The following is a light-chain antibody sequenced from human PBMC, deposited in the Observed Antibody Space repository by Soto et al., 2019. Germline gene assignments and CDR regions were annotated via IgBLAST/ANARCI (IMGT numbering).Light chain of an antibody. Sequence: EIVLTQSPDTLSLSPGERATLSCRASQSIANYVAWYHQRPGQAPRLVIYGASKRATDIPARFTGSGSGTDFTLTISSLEAEDSGVYYCQQRNDWPRNSFGQGTRLEIK. J-gene: IGKJ5*01. CDR3: QQRNDWPRNS. CDR1: QSIANY. CDR2: GAS. V-gene: IGKV3-11*01.